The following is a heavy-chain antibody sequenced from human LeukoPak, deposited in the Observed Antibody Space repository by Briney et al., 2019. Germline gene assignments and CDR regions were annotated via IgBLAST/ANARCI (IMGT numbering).Heavy chain of an antibody. D-gene: IGHD1-26*01. CDR2: IGTAGDT. J-gene: IGHJ3*01. Sequence: GGSLRLSCAASGFAFNTYDMHWVRQAVGKGPEWVAGIGTAGDTYYLDSVKGRFTISRENGKNSLYLQMNSLRVGDTAVYYCAGGTVGAGVFDVWGQGTLVTVS. CDR3: AGGTVGAGVFDV. CDR1: GFAFNTYD. V-gene: IGHV3-13*01.